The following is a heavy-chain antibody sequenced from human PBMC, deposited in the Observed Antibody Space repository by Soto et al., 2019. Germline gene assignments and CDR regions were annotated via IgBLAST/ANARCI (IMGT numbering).Heavy chain of an antibody. D-gene: IGHD5-18*01. V-gene: IGHV4-34*01. CDR2: INHSGST. CDR1: GGSFSGYY. CDR3: ARGLDTAMVFLDWFDP. J-gene: IGHJ5*02. Sequence: QVQLQQWGAGLLKPSETLSLTCAVYGGSFSGYYWSWIRQPPGKGLEWIGEINHSGSTNYNPSLKRRVTISVETSKNQFSLKLSSVTAADTAVYYCARGLDTAMVFLDWFDPWGQGTLVTVSS.